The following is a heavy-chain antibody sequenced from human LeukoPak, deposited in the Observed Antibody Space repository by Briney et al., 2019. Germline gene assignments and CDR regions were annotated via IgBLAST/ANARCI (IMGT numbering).Heavy chain of an antibody. D-gene: IGHD3-22*01. CDR3: ARVMYYYDSSGKGDY. V-gene: IGHV3-48*01. CDR1: GFTFSSYS. J-gene: IGHJ4*02. Sequence: GRSLRLSCAASGFTFSSYSMNWVRQAPGKGLEWVSYISSSSSTIYYADSVKGRFTISRDNAKNSLYLQMNSLRAEDTAVYYCARVMYYYDSSGKGDYWGQGTLVTVSS. CDR2: ISSSSSTI.